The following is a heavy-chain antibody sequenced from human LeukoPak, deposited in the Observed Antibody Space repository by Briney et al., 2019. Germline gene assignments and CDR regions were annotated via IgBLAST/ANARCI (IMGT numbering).Heavy chain of an antibody. CDR2: INHSGST. CDR1: GGSFSGYY. J-gene: IGHJ6*03. V-gene: IGHV4-34*01. CDR3: ARRRHGYHYYYYMDV. Sequence: PSETLSRTCAVYGGSFSGYYWSWIRQPPGKGLEWIGEINHSGSTNYNPSLKSRVTISVDTSKNQFSLKLSSVTAADTAVYYCARRRHGYHYYYYMDVWAKGPRSPSP.